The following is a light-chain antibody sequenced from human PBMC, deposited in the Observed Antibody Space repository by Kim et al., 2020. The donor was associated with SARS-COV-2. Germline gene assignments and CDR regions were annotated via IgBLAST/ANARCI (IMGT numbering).Light chain of an antibody. Sequence: QSVLTQPPSASASLGASVTLTCTLSSGYSNYEVDWYQQRPGKGPRFVMRVGTGGIVGSKGDGIPDRFSVLGSGPNRYLTIKNIQEEDESDYHCGADHGSGSNFVYVFGTGTKVTVL. V-gene: IGLV9-49*01. CDR3: GADHGSGSNFVYV. CDR2: VGTGGIVG. CDR1: SGYSNYE. J-gene: IGLJ1*01.